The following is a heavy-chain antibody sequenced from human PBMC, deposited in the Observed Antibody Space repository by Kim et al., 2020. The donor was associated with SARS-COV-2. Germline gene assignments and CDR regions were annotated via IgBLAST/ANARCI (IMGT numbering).Heavy chain of an antibody. D-gene: IGHD3-10*01. CDR2: INAGNGNT. CDR3: ARGREGGYGSGSYYNDQSYYYYGMDV. J-gene: IGHJ6*02. CDR1: GYTFTSYA. Sequence: ASVKVSCKASGYTFTSYAMHWVRQAPGQRLEWMGWINAGNGNTKYSQKFQGRVTITRDTSASTAYMELSSLRSEDTAVYYCARGREGGYGSGSYYNDQSYYYYGMDVWGQGTTVTVSS. V-gene: IGHV1-3*01.